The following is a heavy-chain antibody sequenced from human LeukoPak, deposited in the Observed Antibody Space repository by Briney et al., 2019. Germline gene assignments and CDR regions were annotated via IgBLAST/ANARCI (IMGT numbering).Heavy chain of an antibody. D-gene: IGHD4-23*01. V-gene: IGHV1-24*01. CDR3: ASFSDYGGKFDY. CDR2: FDPEDGET. J-gene: IGHJ4*02. Sequence: ASVKVSCKVSGYTLTELSMHWVRQAPGKGLEWMGGFDPEDGETIYAQKFQGRVTITEDTSTDTAYMELSSLRSEDTAVYYCASFSDYGGKFDYWGQGTLVTVSS. CDR1: GYTLTELS.